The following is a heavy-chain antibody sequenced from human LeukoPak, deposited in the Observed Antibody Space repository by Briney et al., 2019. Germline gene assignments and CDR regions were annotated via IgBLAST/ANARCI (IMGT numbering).Heavy chain of an antibody. D-gene: IGHD6-19*01. CDR2: IIPIFGTA. CDR3: AQGAIAVAGYHAFDI. V-gene: IGHV1-69*05. J-gene: IGHJ3*02. CDR1: GGTFSSYA. Sequence: SVKVSCKASGGTFSSYAISWVRQAPGQGLEWMGRIIPIFGTANYTQKFQGRVTITTDESTSTAYMELSSLRSEDTAVYYCAQGAIAVAGYHAFDIWGQGTMVTASS.